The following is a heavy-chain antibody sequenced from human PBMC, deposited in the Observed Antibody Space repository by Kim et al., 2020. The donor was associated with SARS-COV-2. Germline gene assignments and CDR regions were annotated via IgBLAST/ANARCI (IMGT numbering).Heavy chain of an antibody. Sequence: SETLSLTCTVSGGSISSSSYYWGWIRQPPGKGLDWIGSISSSGSTYYNSSLKSRVTISVDTSKNQFSLKLSSVTAADTAVYYCARRDIVATITIDYWGQGTMVTVTS. CDR2: ISSSGST. CDR3: ARRDIVATITIDY. CDR1: GGSISSSSYY. J-gene: IGHJ4*02. V-gene: IGHV4-39*01. D-gene: IGHD5-12*01.